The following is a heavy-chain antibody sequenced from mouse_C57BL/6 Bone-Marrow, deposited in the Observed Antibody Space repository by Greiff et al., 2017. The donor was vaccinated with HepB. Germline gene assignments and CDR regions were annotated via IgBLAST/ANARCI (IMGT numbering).Heavy chain of an antibody. CDR2: ISSGGDYI. CDR1: GFTFSSYA. D-gene: IGHD1-1*01. CDR3: TRDYGSSPYYAMDY. Sequence: EVKLVESGEGLVKPGGSLKLSCAASGFTFSSYAVSWVRQTPEKRLEWVAYISSGGDYIYYADTVKGRFTISRDNARNTLYLQMSSLKSEDTAMYYCTRDYGSSPYYAMDYWGQGTSVTVSS. J-gene: IGHJ4*01. V-gene: IGHV5-9-1*02.